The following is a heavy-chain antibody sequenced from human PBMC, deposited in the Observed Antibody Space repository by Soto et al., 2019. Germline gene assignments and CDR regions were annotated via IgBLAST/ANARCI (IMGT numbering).Heavy chain of an antibody. V-gene: IGHV3-33*01. CDR1: GFSFSSYG. Sequence: QVQLVESGGGVVQPGKSLRLSCAASGFSFSSYGMHWVRQAPGKGLDWVAVIWYDGSNEDYADSVKGRFAISRDNSTNTLDLQMNSLRADDTAVYYCARDRDYYDNSGYALDIWGQGTVVTVSS. D-gene: IGHD3-22*01. CDR2: IWYDGSNE. CDR3: ARDRDYYDNSGYALDI. J-gene: IGHJ3*02.